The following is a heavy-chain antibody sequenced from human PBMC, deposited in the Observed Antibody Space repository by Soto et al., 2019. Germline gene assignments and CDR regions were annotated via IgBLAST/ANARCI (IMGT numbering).Heavy chain of an antibody. Sequence: LRLSCAASGFTFSSYAMHWVRQAPGKGLEWVAVISYDGSNKYYADSVKGRFTISRDNSKNTLYLQMNSLRAEDTAVYYCAYTLFLEWLFTFDYWGQGTLVTVSS. D-gene: IGHD3-3*01. CDR1: GFTFSSYA. V-gene: IGHV3-30-3*01. CDR3: AYTLFLEWLFTFDY. J-gene: IGHJ4*02. CDR2: ISYDGSNK.